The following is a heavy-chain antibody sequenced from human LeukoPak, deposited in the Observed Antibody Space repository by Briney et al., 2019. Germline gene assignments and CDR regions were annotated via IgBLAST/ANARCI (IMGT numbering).Heavy chain of an antibody. CDR2: IYYSGCT. J-gene: IGHJ6*03. D-gene: IGHD5-24*01. CDR3: ARDRGNGRRDGYNHYYYYYMDV. V-gene: IGHV4-59*01. Sequence: PSETLSLTCTVSGGSISSYYWSWIRQPPGKGLEWIGYIYYSGCTNYNPSLKSRVTISVDTSKNQFSLKLSSVTAADTAVYYCARDRGNGRRDGYNHYYYYYMDVWGKGTTVTVSS. CDR1: GGSISSYY.